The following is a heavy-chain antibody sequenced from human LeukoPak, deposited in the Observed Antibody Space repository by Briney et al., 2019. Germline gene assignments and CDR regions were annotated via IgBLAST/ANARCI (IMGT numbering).Heavy chain of an antibody. D-gene: IGHD3-22*01. Sequence: PGGSLRLSCAASGFTFSSYEMNWVRQAPGKGLEWVSYISSSGSTIYYADSVKGRFTISRDNAKNSLYLQMNSLRAEDTAVYYCATYYYDSSSPFDYWGQGTLVTVSS. J-gene: IGHJ4*02. CDR1: GFTFSSYE. CDR3: ATYYYDSSSPFDY. V-gene: IGHV3-48*03. CDR2: ISSSGSTI.